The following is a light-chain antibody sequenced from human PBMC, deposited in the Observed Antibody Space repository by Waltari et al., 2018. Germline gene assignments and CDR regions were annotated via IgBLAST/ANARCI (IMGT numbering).Light chain of an antibody. CDR3: QQYNNWPGIT. Sequence: ETVMTQSPATLSVSPGARATLSCRASQCVSTNVAWYQQKPGQAPRLLIYGAYTRATGVPARISGSVSGTEFTLTISSLQSEDFAIYYCQQYNNWPGITFGQGTRLDIK. V-gene: IGKV3-15*01. J-gene: IGKJ5*01. CDR2: GAY. CDR1: QCVSTN.